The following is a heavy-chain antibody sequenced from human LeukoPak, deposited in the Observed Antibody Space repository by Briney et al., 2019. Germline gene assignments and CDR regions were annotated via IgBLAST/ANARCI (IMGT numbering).Heavy chain of an antibody. J-gene: IGHJ6*03. CDR3: ARDWGYCSSTSCSYYYYMDV. CDR1: GFTFSSYS. D-gene: IGHD2-2*01. V-gene: IGHV3-48*04. Sequence: PGGSLRLSCAASGFTFSSYSMNWVRQAPGKGLEWGSYISSSSSTIYYADSVKGRFTISRDNAKNSLYLQMNSLRAEDTAVYYCARDWGYCSSTSCSYYYYMDVWGKGTTVTVSS. CDR2: ISSSSSTI.